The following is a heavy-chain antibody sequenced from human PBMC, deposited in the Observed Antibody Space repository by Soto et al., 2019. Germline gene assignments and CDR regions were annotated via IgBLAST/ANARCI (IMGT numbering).Heavy chain of an antibody. D-gene: IGHD6-6*01. J-gene: IGHJ4*02. V-gene: IGHV1-18*01. CDR1: GYTFTSYG. CDR2: ISAYNGNT. CDR3: ARGGIAACSVDS. Sequence: ASVKVSCKASGYTFTSYGSSGGRQAPGQGLEGMGWISAYNGNTNYAQKHQGRVTMTTDTSTSTAYMELRSLRSDVTAFYCCARGGIAACSVDSWGQGTLVTVSS.